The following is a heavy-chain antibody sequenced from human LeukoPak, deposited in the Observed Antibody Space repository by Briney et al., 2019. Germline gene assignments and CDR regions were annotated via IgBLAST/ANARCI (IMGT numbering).Heavy chain of an antibody. J-gene: IGHJ6*02. CDR3: ARTSPYGDNPYYYYGMDV. CDR1: GFTFSSYS. D-gene: IGHD4-17*01. V-gene: IGHV3-21*01. CDR2: ISSSSSYI. Sequence: GGSLRLSCAASGFTFSSYSMNWARQAPGKGLEWVSSISSSSSYIYYADSVKGRFTISRDNAKNSLYLQMNSLRAEDTAVYYCARTSPYGDNPYYYYGMDVWGQGTTVTVSS.